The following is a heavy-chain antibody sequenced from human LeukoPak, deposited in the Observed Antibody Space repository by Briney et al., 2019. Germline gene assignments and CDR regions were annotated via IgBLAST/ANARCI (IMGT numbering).Heavy chain of an antibody. J-gene: IGHJ4*02. CDR1: GFTFSDYY. D-gene: IGHD6-13*01. Sequence: GGSLRLSCAASGFTFSDYYMSWIRQAPGKGLEWVAIILYDGRNKYYGDSVQGRFTISRDNSKNTLYLEMNSLRPEDTAVYYCARDLRGQKAAGGRVDLDHWGQGTLVTVSS. V-gene: IGHV3-30*03. CDR2: ILYDGRNK. CDR3: ARDLRGQKAAGGRVDLDH.